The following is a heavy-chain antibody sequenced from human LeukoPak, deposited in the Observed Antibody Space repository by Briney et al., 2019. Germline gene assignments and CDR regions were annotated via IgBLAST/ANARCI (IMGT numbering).Heavy chain of an antibody. CDR1: GFTFSSYG. CDR2: ISYDGSNK. D-gene: IGHD1-26*01. V-gene: IGHV3-30*18. Sequence: GRSLRLSCAASGFTFSSYGMHWVRQAPGKGLEWVAVISYDGSNKYYADSVKGRFTISRDNSKNTLYLQMNSLRAEDTAVYYCAKEGEWELGAFDIWGQGTMVTVSS. CDR3: AKEGEWELGAFDI. J-gene: IGHJ3*02.